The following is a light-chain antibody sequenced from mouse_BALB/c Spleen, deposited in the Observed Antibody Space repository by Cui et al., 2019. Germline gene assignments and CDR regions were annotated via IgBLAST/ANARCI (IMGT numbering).Light chain of an antibody. CDR3: QQRSSYPT. CDR1: SSVSY. J-gene: IGKJ5*01. CDR2: GIA. V-gene: IGKV4-90*01. Sequence: EILLTQSQAIIAASPGEKVTITCSASSSVSYMNWYQQKPGSSPKIWIYGIANLASGVPARFSGSGSGTSFSFTINSMEAEDVATYYCQQRSSYPTFGAGTKLELK.